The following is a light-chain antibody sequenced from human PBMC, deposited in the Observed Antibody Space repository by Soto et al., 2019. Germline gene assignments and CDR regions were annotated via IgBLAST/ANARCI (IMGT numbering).Light chain of an antibody. Sequence: DIQMTQSPSSLSSSVGDRVTITCRASQSISSYLNWYQQKPGKAPKLLIYAASSLQSGVPSRFSGSGSGTDFTLTISSLQPADVAAYYCQQSYSTPPVTFGQGTKVEIK. CDR1: QSISSY. V-gene: IGKV1-39*01. J-gene: IGKJ1*01. CDR2: AAS. CDR3: QQSYSTPPVT.